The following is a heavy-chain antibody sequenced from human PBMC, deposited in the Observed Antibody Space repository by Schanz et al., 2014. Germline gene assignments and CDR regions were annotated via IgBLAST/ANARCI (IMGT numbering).Heavy chain of an antibody. D-gene: IGHD3-22*01. CDR2: IATSISTR. Sequence: EVRLVESGGGLVQPGGSLRLSCEASGFDFNSYSMNWVRQVPGKGLEWLSYIATSISTRHYADSVKGRVTISRDKAKSSVSLQLRRLRVEDTAVYYCARVHHYDASRWGDFDYWGQGALVTVSS. V-gene: IGHV3-48*01. J-gene: IGHJ4*02. CDR1: GFDFNSYS. CDR3: ARVHHYDASRWGDFDY.